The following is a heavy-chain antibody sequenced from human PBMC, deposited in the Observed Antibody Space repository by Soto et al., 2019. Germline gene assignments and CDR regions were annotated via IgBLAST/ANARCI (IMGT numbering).Heavy chain of an antibody. CDR3: ATDIVVVVAALGDY. CDR2: ISGSGGST. D-gene: IGHD2-15*01. CDR1: GFTFSSYA. Sequence: PGGSLRLSCAASGFTFSSYAMSWVRQAPGKGLEWVSAISGSGGSTYYAASVKGRFTISRDNSKNTLYLQMNSLRAEDTAVYYCATDIVVVVAALGDYWGQGTLVTVS. J-gene: IGHJ4*02. V-gene: IGHV3-23*01.